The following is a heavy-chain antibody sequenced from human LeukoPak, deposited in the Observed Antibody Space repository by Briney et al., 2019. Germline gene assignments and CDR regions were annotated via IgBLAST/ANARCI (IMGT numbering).Heavy chain of an antibody. V-gene: IGHV3-7*01. CDR3: ASAAATHQWAIDI. CDR2: IKQDESEK. Sequence: GGSLRLSCAASGFTFDDYAMHWVRQAPGKGLEWVANIKQDESEKYYVDSVKGRFTISRDNAKNSLYLQMNSLRVEDTAVYYCASAAATHQWAIDIWGQGTMVTVSS. CDR1: GFTFDDYA. J-gene: IGHJ3*02. D-gene: IGHD6-13*01.